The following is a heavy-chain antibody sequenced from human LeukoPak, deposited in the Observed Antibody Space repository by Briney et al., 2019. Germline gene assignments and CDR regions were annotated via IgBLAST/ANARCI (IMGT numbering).Heavy chain of an antibody. D-gene: IGHD3-10*01. Sequence: GASVKVSCKASGYTFTGYYMHWVRQATGQGLEWMGWMNPNSGNTGYAQKFQGRVTMTRNTSISTAYMELSSLRSEDTAVYYCARGLIETQGLVIKSVLLWFGELSPWGQGTLVTVSS. CDR1: GYTFTGYY. CDR2: MNPNSGNT. V-gene: IGHV1-8*02. CDR3: ARGLIETQGLVIKSVLLWFGELSP. J-gene: IGHJ5*02.